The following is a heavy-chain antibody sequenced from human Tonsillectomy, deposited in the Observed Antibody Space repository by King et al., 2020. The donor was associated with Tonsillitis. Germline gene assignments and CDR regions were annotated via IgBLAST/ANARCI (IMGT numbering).Heavy chain of an antibody. CDR3: AKMGARLTVLRGVPDFYYYGMDV. CDR1: GFTSTSYA. V-gene: IGHV3-23*04. D-gene: IGHD3-10*01. J-gene: IGHJ6*02. CDR2: ISGSGGST. Sequence: VQLVESGGGLVQPGGSLRLYCAASGFTSTSYAMSWVRQAPGKGLEWVSAISGSGGSTYYADSVKGRFTISRDNSKTTLYLQMNSLRADDTAVYYCAKMGARLTVLRGVPDFYYYGMDVWGQGTTVTVSS.